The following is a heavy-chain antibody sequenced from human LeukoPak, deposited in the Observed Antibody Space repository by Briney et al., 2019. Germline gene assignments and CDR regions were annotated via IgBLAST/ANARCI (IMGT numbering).Heavy chain of an antibody. J-gene: IGHJ4*02. CDR2: IRDSGAST. Sequence: GRSLRLACALSGITLTNYGISWVRQPPGKGLEWHAGIRDSGASTKYADSVKGPFTISRDTRNHTLYIQMNSLRAEDTAVYFCAKRGVVIRLILVGFHKEAYYFDSWGQGALVTVSS. D-gene: IGHD3-10*01. CDR3: AKRGVVIRLILVGFHKEAYYFDS. CDR1: GITLTNYG. V-gene: IGHV3-23*01.